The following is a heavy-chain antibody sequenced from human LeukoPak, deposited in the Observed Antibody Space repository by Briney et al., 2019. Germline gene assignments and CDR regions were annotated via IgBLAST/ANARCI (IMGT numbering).Heavy chain of an antibody. D-gene: IGHD3-22*01. J-gene: IGHJ4*02. V-gene: IGHV3-48*01. CDR2: ISSSSSTI. Sequence: GGSLRLSCAASGFTFSSYSINWVRQAAGKGLEWGSYISSSSSTINYADSVRGRFPISRDNAKNSLFLQMNRLRAEDTAVYYCARDVPITMTSSADYWGQGPLVTVPS. CDR3: ARDVPITMTSSADY. CDR1: GFTFSSYS.